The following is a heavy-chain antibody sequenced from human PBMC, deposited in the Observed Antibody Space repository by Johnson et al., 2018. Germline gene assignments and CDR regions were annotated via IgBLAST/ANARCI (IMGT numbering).Heavy chain of an antibody. V-gene: IGHV3-30*18. CDR2: ISYDGSNK. D-gene: IGHD2-15*01. CDR1: GFTFSSYG. Sequence: QVQLQESGGGVVQPGRSLRLSCAASGFTFSSYGMHWVRQAPGKGLEWVAVISYDGSNKYYADSVKGRFTISRDNSKNTLYLQLNSRRAEDTAVYYCSKEGLYCSGGSCYSGYYYYYMDVWGKGTTVTVSS. J-gene: IGHJ6*03. CDR3: SKEGLYCSGGSCYSGYYYYYMDV.